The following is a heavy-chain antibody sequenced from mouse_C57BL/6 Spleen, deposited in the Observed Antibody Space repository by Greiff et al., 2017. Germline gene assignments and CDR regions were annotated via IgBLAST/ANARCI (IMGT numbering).Heavy chain of an antibody. J-gene: IGHJ2*01. Sequence: QVQLKESGPELVKPGASVKISCKASGYAFSSSWMNWVKQRPGKGLEWIGRIYPGDGDTNYNGKFKGKATLTADKSSSTAYMQLSSLTSEDSAVYFCATITTVVADWGQGTTLTVSS. V-gene: IGHV1-82*01. CDR3: ATITTVVAD. CDR1: GYAFSSSW. D-gene: IGHD1-1*01. CDR2: IYPGDGDT.